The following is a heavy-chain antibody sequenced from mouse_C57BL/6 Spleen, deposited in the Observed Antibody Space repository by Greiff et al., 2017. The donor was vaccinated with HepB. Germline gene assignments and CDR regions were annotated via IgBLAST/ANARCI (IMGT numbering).Heavy chain of an antibody. CDR1: GYTFTSYW. Sequence: VQLQQSGAELVMPGASVKLSCKASGYTFTSYWMHWVKQRPGQGLEWIGEIDPSDSYTNYNQKFKGKSTLTVDKSSSTAYMQLSSLTSEDSAVYYCARKYYSNYFYAIDYWGQGTSVTVSS. V-gene: IGHV1-69*01. CDR2: IDPSDSYT. D-gene: IGHD2-5*01. CDR3: ARKYYSNYFYAIDY. J-gene: IGHJ4*01.